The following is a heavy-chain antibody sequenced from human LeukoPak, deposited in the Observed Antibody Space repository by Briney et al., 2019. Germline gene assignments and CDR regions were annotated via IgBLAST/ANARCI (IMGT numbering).Heavy chain of an antibody. CDR3: ARNSSSGFFDY. V-gene: IGHV4-38-2*01. Sequence: SETLSLTCVVSGYSIRNGDYWGWIRQSPAKGLEWIASMYNSVSIHYNPSLKSRVTILVDTSKNEFSLKMRSVTAADTAVYYCARNSSSGFFDYWGQGTLATVPS. D-gene: IGHD6-6*01. J-gene: IGHJ4*02. CDR1: GYSIRNGDY. CDR2: MYNSVSI.